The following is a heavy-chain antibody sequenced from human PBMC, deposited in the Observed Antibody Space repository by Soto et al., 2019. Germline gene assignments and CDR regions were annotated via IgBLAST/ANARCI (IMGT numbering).Heavy chain of an antibody. D-gene: IGHD3-10*01. J-gene: IGHJ4*02. CDR3: ATSYGSGYRAFDS. V-gene: IGHV1-69*02. CDR1: GDTFNFYT. CDR2: INPILSMS. Sequence: QVQLVQSGADVQRPGSSVRVSCKASGDTFNFYTINWVRQAPGQGLQWMGRINPILSMSNYAPRFQGRVTMTADKSTSTAYRGLSSLRSEDTAMYYCATSYGSGYRAFDSWGQGALVTVSS.